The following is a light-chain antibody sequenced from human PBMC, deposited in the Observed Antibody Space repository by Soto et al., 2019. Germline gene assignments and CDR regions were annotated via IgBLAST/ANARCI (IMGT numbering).Light chain of an antibody. Sequence: QSVLTQPASVSGSPGQSVTISCTGTSSDIGAYKYVSWYQHHPGKSPRLLIYEVSNRPSGVSNRFSASKSGNTASLTISGLQAEDEADYFCCSYRSSSTLVVGGGTKVTVL. CDR2: EVS. CDR3: CSYRSSSTLV. CDR1: SSDIGAYKY. V-gene: IGLV2-14*01. J-gene: IGLJ2*01.